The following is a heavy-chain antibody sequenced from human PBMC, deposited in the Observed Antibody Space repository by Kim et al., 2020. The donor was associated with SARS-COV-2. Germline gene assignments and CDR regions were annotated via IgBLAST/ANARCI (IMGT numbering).Heavy chain of an antibody. J-gene: IGHJ6*02. CDR2: IYPGDSDT. V-gene: IGHV5-51*01. D-gene: IGHD3-16*02. CDR1: GYSFTSYW. Sequence: GESLKISCKGSGYSFTSYWIGWVRQMPGKGLEWMGIIYPGDSDTRYSPSFQGQVTISADKSISTAYLQWSSLKASDTAMYYCARHAGYRDGSDYYGMDVWGQGTTVTVSS. CDR3: ARHAGYRDGSDYYGMDV.